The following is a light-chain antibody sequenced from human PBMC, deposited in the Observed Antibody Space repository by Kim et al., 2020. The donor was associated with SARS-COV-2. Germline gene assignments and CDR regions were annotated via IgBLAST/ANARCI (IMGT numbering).Light chain of an antibody. J-gene: IGKJ4*01. V-gene: IGKV1-39*01. CDR3: QQSYGTPRT. Sequence: ASVGDRVTITCRASQSISTYLNWYRQKPGSVPKLLIYAASSLQSGVPSRFSGSGSGTEFTLTISSLQPEDFATYYCQQSYGTPRTFGGGTKVDIK. CDR1: QSISTY. CDR2: AAS.